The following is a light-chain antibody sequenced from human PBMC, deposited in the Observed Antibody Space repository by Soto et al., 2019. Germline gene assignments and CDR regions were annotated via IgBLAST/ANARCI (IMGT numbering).Light chain of an antibody. Sequence: QSALTQPASGSGSPGQSITISCTGTSSDVGNYDLVSWYQQHPGKAPKLMIYEGTKRPSGVSNRFSGSKSGNTASLTISGLQAEDEADYHCCSYAGSRTLVFGGGTKVTVL. CDR3: CSYAGSRTLV. CDR1: SSDVGNYDL. V-gene: IGLV2-23*01. J-gene: IGLJ2*01. CDR2: EGT.